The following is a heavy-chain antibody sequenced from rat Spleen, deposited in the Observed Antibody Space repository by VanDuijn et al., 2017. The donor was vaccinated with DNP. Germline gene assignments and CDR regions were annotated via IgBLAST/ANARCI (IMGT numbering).Heavy chain of an antibody. CDR1: GFTFSSFP. Sequence: EVQLIESGGGLVQPGGSMKLSCTASGFTFSSFPMAWVRQAPTKGLEWVASISPSGDSTYCRDSVKGRFTVSRDNAKSILYLQIDSLRSEDTATYYCARRGLRRTLDAWGQGTSVTVSS. D-gene: IGHD1-11*01. CDR2: ISPSGDST. V-gene: IGHV5-46*01. CDR3: ARRGLRRTLDA. J-gene: IGHJ4*01.